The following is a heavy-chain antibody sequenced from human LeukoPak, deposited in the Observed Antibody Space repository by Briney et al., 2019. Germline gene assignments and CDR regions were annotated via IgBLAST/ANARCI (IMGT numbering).Heavy chain of an antibody. J-gene: IGHJ4*02. V-gene: IGHV3-30*04. CDR2: ISYDGSNK. Sequence: GGSLRLSCAASGFTFSNYAMHWVRQAPGKGLEWVAVISYDGSNKYYADSVKGRFTISRDNSKNTLYLRMNSLRAEDTAVYYCARDASNGVVVAAIRLLEYWGQGSLVTVSS. CDR1: GFTFSNYA. D-gene: IGHD2-15*01. CDR3: ARDASNGVVVAAIRLLEY.